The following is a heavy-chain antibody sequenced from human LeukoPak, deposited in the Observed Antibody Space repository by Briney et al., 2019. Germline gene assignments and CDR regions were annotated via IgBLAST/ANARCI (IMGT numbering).Heavy chain of an antibody. CDR2: IIPIFGTA. CDR1: GGTFSSYA. CDR3: AVPYSGSYADAFDI. V-gene: IGHV1-69*05. Sequence: GASVKVSCKASGGTFSSYAISWVRQAPGQRLEWMGGIIPIFGTANYAQKFQGRVTITTDESTSTAYMELSSLRSEDTAVYYCAVPYSGSYADAFDIWGQGAMVTVSS. D-gene: IGHD1-26*01. J-gene: IGHJ3*02.